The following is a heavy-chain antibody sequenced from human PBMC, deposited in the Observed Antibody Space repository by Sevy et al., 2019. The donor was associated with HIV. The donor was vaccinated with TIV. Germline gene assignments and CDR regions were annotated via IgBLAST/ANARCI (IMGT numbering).Heavy chain of an antibody. Sequence: GGSLRLSCAASGFTFDDYAMHWVRQAPGKGLEWVSGISWNSGSIGYADSGKGRFTISRDNAKNSLYLQMNSLRAEVTALYYCAKDMRWELLGAFDIWGQGTMVTVSS. J-gene: IGHJ3*02. CDR1: GFTFDDYA. CDR2: ISWNSGSI. D-gene: IGHD1-26*01. V-gene: IGHV3-9*01. CDR3: AKDMRWELLGAFDI.